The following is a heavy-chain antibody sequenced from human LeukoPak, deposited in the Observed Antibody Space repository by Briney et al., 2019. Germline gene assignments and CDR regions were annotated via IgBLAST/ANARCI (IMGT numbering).Heavy chain of an antibody. Sequence: PSETLSLTCAVYGGSFSGYYWSWIRQPPGKGLEWIGEINHSGSTNYNPSLKSRVTISVDTSKNQFSLKLSSVTAADTAVYYCARVGKGSSWVFDYWGQGTLVTVSS. J-gene: IGHJ4*02. CDR1: GGSFSGYY. CDR2: INHSGST. CDR3: ARVGKGSSWVFDY. D-gene: IGHD6-13*01. V-gene: IGHV4-34*01.